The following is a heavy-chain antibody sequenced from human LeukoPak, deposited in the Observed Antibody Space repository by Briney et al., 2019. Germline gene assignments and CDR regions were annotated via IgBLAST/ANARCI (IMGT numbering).Heavy chain of an antibody. V-gene: IGHV1-2*02. CDR1: GYTFTDDY. D-gene: IGHD3-9*01. CDR3: ARSPHILTGENFDF. CDR2: INVNSGGT. J-gene: IGHJ4*02. Sequence: ASVKVSCKASGYTFTDDYIHWVRQAPGQGLEWMGWINVNSGGTNYAQKFYARVTMTRDTSISTAYMELSRLGSDDTAVFYCARSPHILTGENFDFWGQGTLVTVSS.